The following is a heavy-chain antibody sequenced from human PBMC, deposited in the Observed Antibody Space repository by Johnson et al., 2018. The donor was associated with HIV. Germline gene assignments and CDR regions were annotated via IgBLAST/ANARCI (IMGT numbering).Heavy chain of an antibody. D-gene: IGHD6-19*01. Sequence: VQVVESGGGVVQPGRSLRLSCAASGFTFSSYAMHWVRQAPGKGLEWVANIKQDGSEKYYVDSVKGRFTISRDNAKNSLYLQMNSLRAEDTAVYYCASEGLAGNAFDIWGQGTMVTVSS. CDR3: ASEGLAGNAFDI. V-gene: IGHV3-7*01. J-gene: IGHJ3*02. CDR1: GFTFSSYA. CDR2: IKQDGSEK.